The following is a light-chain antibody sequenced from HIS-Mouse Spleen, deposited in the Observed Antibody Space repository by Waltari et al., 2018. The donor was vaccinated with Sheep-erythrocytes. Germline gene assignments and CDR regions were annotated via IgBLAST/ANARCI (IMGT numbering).Light chain of an antibody. CDR1: KLGDKY. J-gene: IGLJ2*01. CDR3: QAWDSSTAV. CDR2: QDS. Sequence: SYELTQPPSVSVSPGQTASITCSGDKLGDKYACWYQQKPGHSPVLVIYQDSKRPSGLPQRLSCSNAGNTATLTISGTQAMDEADYYCQAWDSSTAVFGGGTKLTVL. V-gene: IGLV3-1*01.